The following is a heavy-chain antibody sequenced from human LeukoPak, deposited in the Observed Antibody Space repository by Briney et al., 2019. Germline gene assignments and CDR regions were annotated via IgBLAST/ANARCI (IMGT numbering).Heavy chain of an antibody. CDR2: IIPILGTA. J-gene: IGHJ5*02. Sequence: GASVKVSCKASGGTFSSYAISWVRQAPGQGLEWIGGIIPILGTANYAQKFQGRVTITTDESTSTAYMELSSLRSEDTAVYYCAREIPAARYNWFDPWGQRTPVTVSS. D-gene: IGHD2-2*01. V-gene: IGHV1-69*05. CDR1: GGTFSSYA. CDR3: AREIPAARYNWFDP.